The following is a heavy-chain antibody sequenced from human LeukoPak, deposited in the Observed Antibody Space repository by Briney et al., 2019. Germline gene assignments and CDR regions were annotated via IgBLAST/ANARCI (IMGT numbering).Heavy chain of an antibody. CDR2: IWHDGNNK. J-gene: IGHJ4*02. Sequence: GRSLRLSCATSGFAFSTQGMHWVRQAPGKGLEWVAAIWHDGNNKYYVDSVKGRFTISRDNSKNTLYLQMNSLRAEDTAAYYCARDLLAVAATRGFDYWGQGTLVTVSS. V-gene: IGHV3-33*01. D-gene: IGHD6-19*01. CDR3: ARDLLAVAATRGFDY. CDR1: GFAFSTQG.